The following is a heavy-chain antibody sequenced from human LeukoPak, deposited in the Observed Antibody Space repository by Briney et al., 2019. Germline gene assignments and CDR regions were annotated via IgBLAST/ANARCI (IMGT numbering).Heavy chain of an antibody. CDR2: IKNEHYGGTA. CDR3: AGSGSYYRRPPNDY. CDR1: GFSFISVW. J-gene: IGHJ4*02. Sequence: PGGSLRLSCVGSGFSFISVWLNWVRQTPGKGLEWVGRIKNEHYGGTADYNEAIKGRFTISRDNSKNTLYLQMNSLRAEDTAVYYCAGSGSYYRRPPNDYWGQGTLVTVSS. V-gene: IGHV3-15*07. D-gene: IGHD1-26*01.